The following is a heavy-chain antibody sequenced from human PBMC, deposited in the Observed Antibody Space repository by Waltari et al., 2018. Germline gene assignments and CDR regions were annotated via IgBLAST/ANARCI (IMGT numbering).Heavy chain of an antibody. D-gene: IGHD6-13*01. CDR3: ARGHSSPRDYFDY. CDR2: IYYSGST. J-gene: IGHJ4*02. V-gene: IGHV4-59*01. CDR1: GGSISSYY. Sequence: QVQLQESGPGLVKPSETLSLTCTVSGGSISSYYWSWIRQPPGKGLEWIGYIYYSGSTNYNPSLKSRVTISVDTSKNQFSRKLSSVTAADTAVYYCARGHSSPRDYFDYWGQGTLVTVSS.